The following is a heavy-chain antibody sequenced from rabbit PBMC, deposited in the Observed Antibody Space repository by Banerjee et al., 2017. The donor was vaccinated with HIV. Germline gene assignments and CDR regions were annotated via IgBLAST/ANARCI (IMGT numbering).Heavy chain of an antibody. CDR2: IYGGSSGST. J-gene: IGHJ3*01. CDR3: ARNAGGSSVSTWWDV. V-gene: IGHV1S45*01. D-gene: IGHD8-1*01. Sequence: QEQLEESGGDLVKPEGSLTLTCTASGFSFSSSYWICWVRQAPGKGLEWIACIYGGSSGSTYYASWAKGRFTISKTSSTTVTLQMTSLTAADTATYFCARNAGGSSVSTWWDVWGPGTLVTVS. CDR1: GFSFSSSYW.